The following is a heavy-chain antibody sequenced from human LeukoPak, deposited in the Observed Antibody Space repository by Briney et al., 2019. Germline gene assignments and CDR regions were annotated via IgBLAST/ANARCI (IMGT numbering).Heavy chain of an antibody. CDR3: AGNWETAVAGTWGFDY. CDR1: GGTFSSYA. CDR2: IIPIFGTA. V-gene: IGHV1-69*05. Sequence: ASVKVSCKASGGTFSSYAISWVRQAPGQGLERMGGIIPIFGTANYAQKFQGRVTITTDESTSTAYMELSSLRSEDTAVYYCAGNWETAVAGTWGFDYWGQGTLVTVSS. D-gene: IGHD6-19*01. J-gene: IGHJ4*02.